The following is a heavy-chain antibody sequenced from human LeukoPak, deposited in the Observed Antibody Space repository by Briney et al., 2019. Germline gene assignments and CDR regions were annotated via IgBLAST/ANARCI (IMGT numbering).Heavy chain of an antibody. CDR1: GYTFTSNG. V-gene: IGHV1-18*01. J-gene: IGHJ4*02. CDR3: AREVATITVAAAGGIDY. Sequence: ASLKSPGKPPGYTFTSNGTGGGRQAPGQGLKGWEWTSVYNGNTKYAQKLQGRVTMTTDTSTSTAYMELRSLRSDDTAVYYCAREVATITVAAAGGIDYWGQGTLVTVSS. CDR2: TSVYNGNT. D-gene: IGHD5-12*01.